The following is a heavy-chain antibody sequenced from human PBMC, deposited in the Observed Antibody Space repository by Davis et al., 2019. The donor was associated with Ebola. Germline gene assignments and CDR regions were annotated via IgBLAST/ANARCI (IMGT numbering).Heavy chain of an antibody. J-gene: IGHJ4*02. CDR3: ASPHQIRGKDFFDL. V-gene: IGHV4-34*01. D-gene: IGHD2-2*01. CDR1: GGSFSDYS. Sequence: PSETLSLTCALYGGSFSDYSWSLIRQSPGKGLEWIGEIDHKGKTYYNPSLKSRFTISKDTSRNYFSLQLRSVSAADTAVYYCASPHQIRGKDFFDLWGQGTLVTVSS. CDR2: IDHKGKT.